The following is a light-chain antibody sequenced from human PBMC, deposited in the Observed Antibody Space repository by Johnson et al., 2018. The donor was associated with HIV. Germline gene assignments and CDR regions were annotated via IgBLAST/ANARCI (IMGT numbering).Light chain of an antibody. CDR1: SSNIGNNY. V-gene: IGLV1-51*01. CDR3: GTWGNGRSAFVV. J-gene: IGLJ1*01. CDR2: DNN. Sequence: QSVLTQPPSVSAAPGQKVTISCSGSSSNIGNNYVSWYQQLPGTAPKLLIYDNNKRPSGIPDRFSGSKYGHSATLGIPGLPPGDEADYYCGTWGNGRSAFVVFGTGTKVTVL.